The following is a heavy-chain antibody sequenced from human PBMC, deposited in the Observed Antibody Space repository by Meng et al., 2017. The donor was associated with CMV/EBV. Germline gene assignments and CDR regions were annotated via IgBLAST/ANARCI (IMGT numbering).Heavy chain of an antibody. V-gene: IGHV4-4*07. Sequence: LQVPVTRLVKPSSHRPLPYIVSGASIMNYTGNGVRQPAGQGLEWIGLIQVIGHTVYNPSLKSRVTVSLAASKSQFSLTFNSVTAADTATYYCAGSRPGGGACDYWGQGILVTVSS. J-gene: IGHJ4*02. CDR3: AGSRPGGGACDY. CDR1: GASIMNYT. CDR2: IQVIGHT. D-gene: IGHD3-16*01.